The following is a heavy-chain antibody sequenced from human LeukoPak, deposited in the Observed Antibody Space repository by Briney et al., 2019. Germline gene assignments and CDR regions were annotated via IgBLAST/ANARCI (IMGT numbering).Heavy chain of an antibody. D-gene: IGHD3-10*01. CDR3: AKDRRLLWFGESDY. Sequence: GGSLRLSCAASGFTFNNYGMHWVRQAPGKGLEWVAFIQYDGSHKYYADSVKGRFTISRDNSKNTLYLQMNSLRPEDTAVYYCAKDRRLLWFGESDYWGQGTLVTVSP. V-gene: IGHV3-30*02. J-gene: IGHJ4*02. CDR1: GFTFNNYG. CDR2: IQYDGSHK.